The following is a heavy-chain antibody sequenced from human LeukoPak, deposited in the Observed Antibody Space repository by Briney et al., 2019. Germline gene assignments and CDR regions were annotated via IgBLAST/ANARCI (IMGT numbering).Heavy chain of an antibody. CDR3: AREARLDYYDSSGYFANWFDP. V-gene: IGHV1-69*04. D-gene: IGHD3-22*01. CDR1: GGTFSSYA. J-gene: IGHJ5*02. Sequence: SVKVSCTASGGTFSSYAISWVRQAPGHGLEWMGRIILILGIANYAQKFQSRLTITADKSTSTAYIELSSLRSEDTAVYYCAREARLDYYDSSGYFANWFDPWGQRNLYTVSS. CDR2: IILILGIA.